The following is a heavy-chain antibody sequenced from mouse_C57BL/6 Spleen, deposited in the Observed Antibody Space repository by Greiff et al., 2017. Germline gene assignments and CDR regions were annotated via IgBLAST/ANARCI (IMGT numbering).Heavy chain of an antibody. CDR2: IDPETGGT. Sequence: QVQLQQSGAELVRPGASVTLSCKASGYTFTDYEMHWVKQTPVHGLEWIGAIDPETGGTASNQKFKGKAILTADKSSSTSYMELRSRTSEDSAVYYCTGYASRGPFDYWGQGTTLTVSS. J-gene: IGHJ2*01. CDR1: GYTFTDYE. D-gene: IGHD1-1*01. CDR3: TGYASRGPFDY. V-gene: IGHV1-15*01.